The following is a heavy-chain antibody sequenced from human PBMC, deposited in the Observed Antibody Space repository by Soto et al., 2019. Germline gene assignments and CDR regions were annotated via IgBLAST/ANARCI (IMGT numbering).Heavy chain of an antibody. CDR2: ISGSGGST. D-gene: IGHD2-15*01. J-gene: IGHJ6*02. Sequence: GGSLRLSCAASGFTFSSYAMSWVRQAPGKGLEWVSAISGSGGSTYYADSVKGWFTISRDNSKNTLYLQMNSLRAEDTAVYYCASSVVAATQPYYYYGMDVWGQGTTVTVSS. CDR1: GFTFSSYA. V-gene: IGHV3-23*01. CDR3: ASSVVAATQPYYYYGMDV.